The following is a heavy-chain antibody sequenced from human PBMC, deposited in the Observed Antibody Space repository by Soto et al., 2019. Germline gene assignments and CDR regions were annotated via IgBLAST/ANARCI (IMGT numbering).Heavy chain of an antibody. Sequence: QVQLQESGPGLVKPSQTLSLTCTVSGGSISSGGYYWSWIRPHPGKGLEWIGYIYYSGSTYYNPSLKSRVIISVDTSKYQFSLELSSVTSADTAVYYCARGADYDIDYWGQGTLVTVSS. CDR1: GGSISSGGYY. CDR2: IYYSGST. CDR3: ARGADYDIDY. J-gene: IGHJ4*02. D-gene: IGHD3-22*01. V-gene: IGHV4-31*03.